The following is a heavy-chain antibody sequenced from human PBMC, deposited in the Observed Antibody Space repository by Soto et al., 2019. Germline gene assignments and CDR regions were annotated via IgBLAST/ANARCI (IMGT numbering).Heavy chain of an antibody. Sequence: QITLKESGPTLVKPTQTLTLTCTFSGFSITSSGVTVGWIRQPPGKALEWLALIDWKDDKRYSPSLQSRLTITKDTSKNQVVLTMTNMGPVDTATYFCEHSGYVYGLGAFDSWGQGTLVTGSS. V-gene: IGHV2-5*01. J-gene: IGHJ4*02. D-gene: IGHD5-18*01. CDR1: GFSITSSGVT. CDR2: IDWKDDK. CDR3: EHSGYVYGLGAFDS.